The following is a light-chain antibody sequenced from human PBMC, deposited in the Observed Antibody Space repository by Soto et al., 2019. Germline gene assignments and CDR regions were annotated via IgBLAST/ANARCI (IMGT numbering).Light chain of an antibody. CDR2: NAA. CDR3: QQYGS. J-gene: IGKJ2*01. V-gene: IGKV3-20*01. CDR1: PSVISSTY. Sequence: PGESATLAWRATPSVISSTYVAWYQQKPGQAPRLLSYNAATRATGIPERFSGSASGTDCTLTISKLEPEDFAVYFGQQYGSFGQGTKVEIK.